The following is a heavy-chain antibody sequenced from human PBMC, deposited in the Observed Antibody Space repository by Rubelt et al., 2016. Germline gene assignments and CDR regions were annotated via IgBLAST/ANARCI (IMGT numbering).Heavy chain of an antibody. J-gene: IGHJ4*02. V-gene: IGHV3-23*04. Sequence: EVQLVESGGGLVQPGGSLRLSCSASGFTFSNYAMSWVRQAPGKGLEWVSAISDSGGGTYYADSVKGRFTVSRDNSKNTMYLQMNSLRAEDTAVYYCANGIAGYCTGTSCLAYDSCGQGTLVTVSS. D-gene: IGHD2-2*03. CDR2: ISDSGGGT. CDR1: GFTFSNYA. CDR3: ANGIAGYCTGTSCLAYDS.